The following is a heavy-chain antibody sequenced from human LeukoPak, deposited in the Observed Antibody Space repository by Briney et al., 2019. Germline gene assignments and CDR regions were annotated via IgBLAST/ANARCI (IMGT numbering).Heavy chain of an antibody. Sequence: GGSLRLSCAASGFTFSNYAISWVRQAPGKGLEWVSTVSGSGGTTYYADSVKGRFTISRDNSKNTLFLQMNSLRAEDTAVYYCAKDRFNSGGYYYFDYWGQGTLVTVSS. CDR2: VSGSGGTT. V-gene: IGHV3-23*01. J-gene: IGHJ4*02. CDR3: AKDRFNSGGYYYFDY. CDR1: GFTFSNYA. D-gene: IGHD3-22*01.